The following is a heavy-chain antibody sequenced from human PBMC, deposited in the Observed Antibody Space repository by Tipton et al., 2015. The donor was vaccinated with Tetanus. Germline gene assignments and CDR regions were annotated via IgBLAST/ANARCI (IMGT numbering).Heavy chain of an antibody. CDR3: ARDAVYGSGSFYNDWFDP. Sequence: QLVQSGAEVKEPGASVKISCRASGYTFTDYYILWVRRAPGQGLEWMGIIHPGGGRTTYAQGFQDRVILTREKSTSTVYLHLNSLRSDDTAVYFCARDAVYGSGSFYNDWFDPWGQGTLVTVSS. J-gene: IGHJ5*02. CDR2: IHPGGGRT. CDR1: GYTFTDYY. V-gene: IGHV1-46*01. D-gene: IGHD3-10*01.